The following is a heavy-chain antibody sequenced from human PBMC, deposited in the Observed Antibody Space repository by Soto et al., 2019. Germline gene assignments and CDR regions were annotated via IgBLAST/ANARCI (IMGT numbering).Heavy chain of an antibody. D-gene: IGHD6-13*01. CDR2: IYYSGST. CDR3: ARHRGGSSSWDPNWFDP. CDR1: GGSISSSSYY. J-gene: IGHJ5*02. V-gene: IGHV4-39*01. Sequence: QLQLQESGPGLVKPSETLSLTCTVSGGSISSSSYYWGWIRQPPGKGLEWIGGIYYSGSTYYNPSLKSRVTISVDTSKNQFSLELSSVTAADTAVYYCARHRGGSSSWDPNWFDPWGQGTLVTVSS.